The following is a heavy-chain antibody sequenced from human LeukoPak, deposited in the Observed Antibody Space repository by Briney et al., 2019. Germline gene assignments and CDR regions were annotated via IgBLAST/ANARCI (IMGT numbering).Heavy chain of an antibody. CDR2: IIPIFGTA. CDR1: GGTFSSYA. Sequence: SVKVPCKASGGTFSSYAISWVRQAPGQGLEWMGGIIPIFGTANYAQKFQGRVTITTDESTSTAYMELSSLRSEDTAVYYCASSVTQLGDWFDPWGQGTLVTVSS. CDR3: ASSVTQLGDWFDP. J-gene: IGHJ5*02. V-gene: IGHV1-69*05. D-gene: IGHD4-11*01.